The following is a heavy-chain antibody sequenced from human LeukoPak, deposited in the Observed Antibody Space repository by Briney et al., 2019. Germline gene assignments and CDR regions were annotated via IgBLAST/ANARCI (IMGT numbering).Heavy chain of an antibody. V-gene: IGHV3-23*01. D-gene: IGHD2-21*02. CDR1: GFTFSSYA. J-gene: IGHJ4*02. Sequence: GGSLRLSCAASGFTFSSYAMSWVRQAPGKGLEWVSAISGSGGSTYYADSVKGRFTISRDNSKNTLYLQMNSLRAEDMAVYYCAKDNVVVVTAIMYYWGQGTLVTVSS. CDR2: ISGSGGST. CDR3: AKDNVVVVTAIMYY.